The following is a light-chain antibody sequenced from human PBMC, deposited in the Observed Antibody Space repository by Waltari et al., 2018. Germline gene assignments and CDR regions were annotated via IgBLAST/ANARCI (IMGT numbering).Light chain of an antibody. Sequence: QSALTQPASVSGSPGQSITISCSGTSSDVGNSDHVSWYQQHPGKAPKLLIYDVSGWPAGVSYRFSGSKSGNTASLTISGLQAEDEADYYCSSHSSSDTLVFGTGTTVTVL. V-gene: IGLV2-14*03. CDR3: SSHSSSDTLV. CDR2: DVS. J-gene: IGLJ1*01. CDR1: SSDVGNSDH.